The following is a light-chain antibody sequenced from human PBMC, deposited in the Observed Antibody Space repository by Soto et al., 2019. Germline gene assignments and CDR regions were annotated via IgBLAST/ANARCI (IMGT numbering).Light chain of an antibody. CDR2: EVT. CDR3: SSYTSTTRL. Sequence: QSVLTQPASVSGSPGQSITISCSGFDSDVGDYNYVSWYQQHAGKVPKLIIYEVTNRPLGVSNRFSGSKSGYTASLTISGLQTDDEADIYCSSYTSTTRLFGGGTKLTVL. CDR1: DSDVGDYNY. J-gene: IGLJ2*01. V-gene: IGLV2-14*01.